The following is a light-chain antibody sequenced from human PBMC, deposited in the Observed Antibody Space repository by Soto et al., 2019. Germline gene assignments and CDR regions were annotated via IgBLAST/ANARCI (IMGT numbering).Light chain of an antibody. CDR3: QQRSNWRT. CDR1: QSVSSY. J-gene: IGKJ3*01. Sequence: EIVLTQSPATLSLSPGERATLSCRASQSVSSYLAWYQQKPGQAPRLLIYDASNRATGIPARFSGSGSGTDFTLTISSLEPEDFAVYYCQQRSNWRTFCPWTKVDIK. V-gene: IGKV3-11*01. CDR2: DAS.